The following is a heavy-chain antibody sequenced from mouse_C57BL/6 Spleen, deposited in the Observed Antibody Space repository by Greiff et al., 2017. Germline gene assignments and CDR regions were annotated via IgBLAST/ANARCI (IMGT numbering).Heavy chain of an antibody. CDR2: IDPSDSYT. CDR1: GYTFTSYW. J-gene: IGHJ4*01. Sequence: QVQLKQPGAELVRPGTSVKLSCKASGYTFTSYWMHWVKQRPGQGLAWIGVIDPSDSYTNYNQKFKGKATLTVDTSSSTAYMQLSSLTSEDSAVYYCARKGVYSKGDYAMDYWGQGTSVTVSS. CDR3: ARKGVYSKGDYAMDY. D-gene: IGHD2-5*01. V-gene: IGHV1-59*01.